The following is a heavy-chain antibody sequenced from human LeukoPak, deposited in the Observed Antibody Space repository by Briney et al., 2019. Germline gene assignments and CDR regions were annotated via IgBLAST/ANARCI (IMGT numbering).Heavy chain of an antibody. J-gene: IGHJ4*02. Sequence: GGSLRLSCAASGFTLSSYWMHWVRHAPGKGLVWVSRINNDGSDTTYADSVKGRFTISRDNAKNTLYLQVNSLRAEDTAVYYCAKGYSYFDYWGQGTLVTVSS. CDR3: AKGYSYFDY. CDR1: GFTLSSYW. CDR2: INNDGSDT. V-gene: IGHV3-74*01. D-gene: IGHD2-2*02.